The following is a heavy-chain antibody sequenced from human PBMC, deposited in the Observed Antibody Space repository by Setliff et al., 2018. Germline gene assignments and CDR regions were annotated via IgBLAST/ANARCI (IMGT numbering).Heavy chain of an antibody. CDR2: ISAYNGKT. Sequence: ASVKVSCKASGYTLSNSILSWVRQAPGQGLEWVGWISAYNGKTYSAQKFQDRVTLTTHTSTNMGYLELRDLRSDDTAVYYCSRLVRYCSKTTCQTASGAELWGQGTLVTVSS. CDR3: SRLVRYCSKTTCQTASGAEL. V-gene: IGHV1-18*01. CDR1: GYTLSNSI. J-gene: IGHJ4*02. D-gene: IGHD2-8*01.